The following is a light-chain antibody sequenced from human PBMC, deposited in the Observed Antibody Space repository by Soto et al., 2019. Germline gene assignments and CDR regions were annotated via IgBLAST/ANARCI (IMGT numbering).Light chain of an antibody. CDR1: QSVISNY. Sequence: ETVLTQSPATLSLSPGERATLSCGASQSVISNYLAWYQQRPGLAPRLLVYDATNRATGIPDRFSGSGSGTDFTLAISRLEPEDSAVYYCQQYGSSPKGFGQGTRLEIK. J-gene: IGKJ5*01. CDR3: QQYGSSPKG. CDR2: DAT. V-gene: IGKV3D-20*01.